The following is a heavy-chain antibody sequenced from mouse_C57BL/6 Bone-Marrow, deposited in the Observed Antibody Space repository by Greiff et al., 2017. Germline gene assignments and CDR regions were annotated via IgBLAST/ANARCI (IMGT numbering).Heavy chain of an antibody. D-gene: IGHD2-4*01. CDR1: GYTFTSYW. V-gene: IGHV1-74*01. J-gene: IGHJ4*01. CDR3: AMREDYDFRDY. CDR2: LHPSDSDT. Sequence: VQLQQPGAELVKPGASVKVSCKASGYTFTSYWMHWVKQRPGQGLAWIGRLHPSDSDTNYNQKFKGKATLTVDKSSSTAYMQLSSLTSEDSAVXYCAMREDYDFRDYWGQGTSVTVSS.